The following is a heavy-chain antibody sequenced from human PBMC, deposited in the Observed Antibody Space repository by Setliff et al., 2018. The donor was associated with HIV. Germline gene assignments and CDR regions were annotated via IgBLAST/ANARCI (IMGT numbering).Heavy chain of an antibody. CDR3: ARGLSIFGVATPGFYSFMDV. Sequence: SETLSLTCTVSGDSISSSGYYWGWIRQPPGKGLEWIGTIYYSGSTYYNTSLKSRVTISVDTSKNQFSLKLNAVTPADTAVYYCARGLSIFGVATPGFYSFMDVWGKGTTVTVSS. V-gene: IGHV4-39*07. D-gene: IGHD3-3*01. CDR2: IYYSGST. J-gene: IGHJ6*03. CDR1: GDSISSSGYY.